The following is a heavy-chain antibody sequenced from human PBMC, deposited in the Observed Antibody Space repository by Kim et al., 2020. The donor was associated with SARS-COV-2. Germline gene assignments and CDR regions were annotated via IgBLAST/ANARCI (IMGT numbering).Heavy chain of an antibody. CDR2: N. D-gene: IGHD2-15*01. Sequence: NDYDVYVKSRITITPDTSKNQFALQLNSVTPEDTAMYYCARRSVGSGTDYWGQGTLVTVSS. J-gene: IGHJ4*02. CDR3: ARRSVGSGTDY. V-gene: IGHV6-1*01.